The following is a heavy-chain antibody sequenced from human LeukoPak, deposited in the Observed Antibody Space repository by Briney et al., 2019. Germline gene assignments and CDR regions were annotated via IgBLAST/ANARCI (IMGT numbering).Heavy chain of an antibody. CDR1: GFSFRDYW. Sequence: PGGSLRLSCVASGFSFRDYWMSWVRQAPGKGLEWVADITPDGSGKTHVDSVKGRFTISSDNAKQSLYLQMDALTAADTAVYYCVMSWIRQQRDSWGQGTLVTVSS. D-gene: IGHD1-1*01. CDR3: VMSWIRQQRDS. CDR2: ITPDGSGK. V-gene: IGHV3-7*01. J-gene: IGHJ4*02.